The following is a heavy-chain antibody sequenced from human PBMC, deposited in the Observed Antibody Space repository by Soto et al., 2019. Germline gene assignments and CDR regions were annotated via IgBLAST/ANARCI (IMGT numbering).Heavy chain of an antibody. Sequence: GGSLRLSCAASGFTFSSYWMSWVRQAPGKGLEWVANIKQDGSEKYYVDSVKGRFTISRDNAKNSLYLQMNSLRAEDTAVYYCARVDTAMFYYYYYYMDVWGKGTTVTVSS. CDR1: GFTFSSYW. D-gene: IGHD5-18*01. CDR2: IKQDGSEK. V-gene: IGHV3-7*01. CDR3: ARVDTAMFYYYYYYMDV. J-gene: IGHJ6*03.